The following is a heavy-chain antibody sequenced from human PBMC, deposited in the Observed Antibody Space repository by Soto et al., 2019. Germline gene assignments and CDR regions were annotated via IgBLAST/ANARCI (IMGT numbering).Heavy chain of an antibody. J-gene: IGHJ4*02. Sequence: SETLSLTCAVYGGSFSDHYWSWIRQPPWKGLEWIGGINHSGNTNQNPSLKTRVTLLVDTSKNQFSLRLRSLTAADTAVYYCARGISMIGAVQRDAPGKEFFDSWGQGTLVTAPQ. CDR3: ARGISMIGAVQRDAPGKEFFDS. V-gene: IGHV4-34*01. CDR1: GGSFSDHY. D-gene: IGHD3-22*01. CDR2: INHSGNT.